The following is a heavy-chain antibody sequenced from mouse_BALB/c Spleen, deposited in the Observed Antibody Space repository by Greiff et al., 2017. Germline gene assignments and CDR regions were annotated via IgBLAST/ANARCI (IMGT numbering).Heavy chain of an antibody. D-gene: IGHD4-1*01. V-gene: IGHV14-3*02. Sequence: DVKLQESGAELVKPGASVKLSCTASGFNIKDTYMHWVKQRPEQGLEWIGRIDPANGNTKYDPKFQGKATITADTSSNTAYLQLSSLTSEDTAVYYCARDPNWDAMDYWGQGTSVTVSS. CDR2: IDPANGNT. CDR1: GFNIKDTY. CDR3: ARDPNWDAMDY. J-gene: IGHJ4*01.